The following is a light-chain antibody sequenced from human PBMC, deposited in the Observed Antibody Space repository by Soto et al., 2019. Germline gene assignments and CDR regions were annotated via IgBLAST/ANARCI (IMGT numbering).Light chain of an antibody. V-gene: IGKV4-1*01. Sequence: DIVMTQSPDSLAVSLGERATINCKSSLSVFSSSSNKNSLAWYQQKPGQPPKLLIYWASTRESGVPDRLSGSGSGTHFTLTISSLQAEDVAVYYCQQYYSAPPYTFGQGTKLEIK. CDR3: QQYYSAPPYT. CDR2: WAS. J-gene: IGKJ2*01. CDR1: LSVFSSSSNKNS.